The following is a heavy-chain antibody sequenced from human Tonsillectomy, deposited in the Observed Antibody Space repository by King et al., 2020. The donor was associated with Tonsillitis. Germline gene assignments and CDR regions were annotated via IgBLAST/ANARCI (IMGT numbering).Heavy chain of an antibody. J-gene: IGHJ4*02. D-gene: IGHD5-12*01. CDR2: ISAYNGNI. Sequence: VQLVESGAEVKKPGASVKVSCKAAGSTFTNYGISWVRQAPGQGLEWMGWISAYNGNINYVQKLQGRVTMTTDTSTSTAYMELRSLRSDDTAVYYCARDGGYDLPNYVDYCGQGTLVTVSS. CDR1: GSTFTNYG. CDR3: ARDGGYDLPNYVDY. V-gene: IGHV1-18*04.